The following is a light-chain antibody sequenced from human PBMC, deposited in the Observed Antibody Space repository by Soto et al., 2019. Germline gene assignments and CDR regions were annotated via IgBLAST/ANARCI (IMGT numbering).Light chain of an antibody. CDR1: QSIVYSFNKNH. CDR3: QQYYEVPWT. J-gene: IGKJ1*01. Sequence: DIVMTQSPDSLAVSLGERAIINCKSSQSIVYSFNKNHLAWYQQKPGQPPKLLIYWASTRESGVPDRFSGSGSRTDFTLTISGLQAEDVAVYYCQQYYEVPWTFGQGTKVEI. CDR2: WAS. V-gene: IGKV4-1*01.